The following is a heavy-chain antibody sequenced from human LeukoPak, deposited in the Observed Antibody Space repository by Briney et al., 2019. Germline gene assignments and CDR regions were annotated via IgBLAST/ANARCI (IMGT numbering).Heavy chain of an antibody. J-gene: IGHJ5*02. D-gene: IGHD3-22*01. V-gene: IGHV4-59*08. Sequence: PSETLSLTCTVSGGSFSSYYWSWIRQPPGKGLEWIGYNYYSGSTNYNPSLKSRVTISVDTSKNQFSLKLSSVTAADTAVYYCARRTGYYYDSSGYSFWFDPWGQGTLVTVSS. CDR2: NYYSGST. CDR3: ARRTGYYYDSSGYSFWFDP. CDR1: GGSFSSYY.